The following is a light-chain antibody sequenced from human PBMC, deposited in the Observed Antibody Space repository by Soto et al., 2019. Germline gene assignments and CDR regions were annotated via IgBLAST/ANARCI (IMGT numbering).Light chain of an antibody. V-gene: IGLV2-23*01. CDR1: SSDVGSYNL. J-gene: IGLJ1*01. Sequence: QSVLTQPASVSGSPGQSITISCTGTSSDVGSYNLVSWYQQYPGKAPKLMIHEGSKRPSGVSNRFSGSKSDNTASLTISGLQAEDEADYYCCSYAGTTPYVFGTGTKVTVL. CDR3: CSYAGTTPYV. CDR2: EGS.